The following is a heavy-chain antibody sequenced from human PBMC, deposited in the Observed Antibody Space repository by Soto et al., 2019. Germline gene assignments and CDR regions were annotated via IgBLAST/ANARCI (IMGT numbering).Heavy chain of an antibody. J-gene: IGHJ4*02. Sequence: GESLKISCKGSGYSFTSYWIGWVRQMPGKGLEWMGIIYPGDSDTRYSPSFQGQVTISADKSISTAYLQWSSLKASDTAMYYCARHVHTAMVTEYFDYWGQGTLVTVSS. CDR3: ARHVHTAMVTEYFDY. CDR2: IYPGDSDT. D-gene: IGHD5-18*01. V-gene: IGHV5-51*01. CDR1: GYSFTSYW.